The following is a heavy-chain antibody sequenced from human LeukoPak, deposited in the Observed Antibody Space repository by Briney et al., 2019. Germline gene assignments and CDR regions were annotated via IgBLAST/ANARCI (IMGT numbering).Heavy chain of an antibody. CDR2: IIPIFGTA. D-gene: IGHD1-26*01. J-gene: IGHJ6*02. Sequence: ASVTVSCKATGGTFISYAISWVRQAPGQGLEWMGGIIPIFGTANYAQKFQGRVTITADESTSTAYMELSSLRSEDTAVYYCAREGSFVSGYYYYGMDVWGQGTTVTVSS. CDR1: GGTFISYA. V-gene: IGHV1-69*13. CDR3: AREGSFVSGYYYYGMDV.